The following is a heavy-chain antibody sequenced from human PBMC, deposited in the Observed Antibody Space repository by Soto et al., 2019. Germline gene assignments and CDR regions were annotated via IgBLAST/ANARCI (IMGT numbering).Heavy chain of an antibody. V-gene: IGHV3-33*01. CDR2: IWYDGSNK. Sequence: QVQLVESGGGVVQPGRSLRLSCAASGFTFSSYGMHWVRQAPGKGLEWVAVIWYDGSNKYYADSVKGRFTISRDNSQNTLYLQMNSLRAEDTAVYYCARDNVAARGWINWCDPWGQGTLVTVSS. J-gene: IGHJ5*02. D-gene: IGHD6-6*01. CDR3: ARDNVAARGWINWCDP. CDR1: GFTFSSYG.